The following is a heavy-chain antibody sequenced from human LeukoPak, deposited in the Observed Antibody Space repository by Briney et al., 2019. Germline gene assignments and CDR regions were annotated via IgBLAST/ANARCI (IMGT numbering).Heavy chain of an antibody. CDR1: GFTFSGYA. D-gene: IGHD2-2*01. CDR3: ARGASERGVPAAPFDY. V-gene: IGHV3-30-3*01. CDR2: ISYDGSNK. J-gene: IGHJ4*02. Sequence: PGGSLRLSCAASGFTFSGYAMHWVRQAPGKGLEWVAVISYDGSNKFYTDSVKGRFTISRDNSKNTLYLQMNSLRVEDTAVYYCARGASERGVPAAPFDYWGQGILVTVSS.